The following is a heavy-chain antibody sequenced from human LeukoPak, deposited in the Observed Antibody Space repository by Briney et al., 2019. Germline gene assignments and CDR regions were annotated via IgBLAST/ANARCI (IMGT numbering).Heavy chain of an antibody. CDR3: ARFEGGYDFRGDAFDI. J-gene: IGHJ3*02. CDR2: INPSGGNT. Sequence: ASVKVSCKASGYTFTSYYMHWVRQAPGQGLEWMGIINPSGGNTSYAQKFQGRVTMTRDMSTSTVYMELSSLRSEDTAVYYYARFEGGYDFRGDAFDIWGQGTMVTVSS. V-gene: IGHV1-46*01. D-gene: IGHD5-12*01. CDR1: GYTFTSYY.